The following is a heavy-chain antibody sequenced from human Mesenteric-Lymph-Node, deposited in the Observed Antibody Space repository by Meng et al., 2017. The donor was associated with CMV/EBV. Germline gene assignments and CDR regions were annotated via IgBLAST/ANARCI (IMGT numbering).Heavy chain of an antibody. Sequence: QVQLTKWGAGLLKPSETLSLTCAVYGGSFSGYYWSWIRQPPGKGLEWIGEINHSGSTNYNPSLKSRVTISIDTSKNQFSLKLSSVTAADTAVYYCARHQRWLKSEGGFNYWGQGTLVTVSS. CDR2: INHSGST. CDR1: GGSFSGYY. V-gene: IGHV4-34*01. D-gene: IGHD4-23*01. J-gene: IGHJ4*02. CDR3: ARHQRWLKSEGGFNY.